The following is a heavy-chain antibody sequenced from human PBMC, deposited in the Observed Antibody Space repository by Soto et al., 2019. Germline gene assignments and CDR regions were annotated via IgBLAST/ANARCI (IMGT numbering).Heavy chain of an antibody. J-gene: IGHJ6*02. CDR1: GCTFSSYA. D-gene: IGHD5-18*01. CDR2: IIPSSGTD. CDR3: ARVRGYSWNYYYYCMDV. Sequence: SVKVSCQASGCTFSSYAISWVRQAPGQGIEWMGGIIPSSGTDNYAQKCHGIVTITANKSTSTAYMELTSLRSDDKAVYYYARVRGYSWNYYYYCMDVWGQGTTVTVSS. V-gene: IGHV1-69*06.